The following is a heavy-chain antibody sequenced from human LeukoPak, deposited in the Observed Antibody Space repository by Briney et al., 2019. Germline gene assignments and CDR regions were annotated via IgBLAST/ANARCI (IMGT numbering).Heavy chain of an antibody. J-gene: IGHJ4*02. Sequence: GGSLRLSCAASGFTFDDYGMSWVRQAPGKGLEWVSGINWNGGSTGYADSVKGRSTISRDNAKNSLYLQMNSLRAEDTALYYCARDLPYYYGSGSYYKKEHYFDYWGQGTLVTVSS. D-gene: IGHD3-10*01. CDR3: ARDLPYYYGSGSYYKKEHYFDY. CDR2: INWNGGST. CDR1: GFTFDDYG. V-gene: IGHV3-20*04.